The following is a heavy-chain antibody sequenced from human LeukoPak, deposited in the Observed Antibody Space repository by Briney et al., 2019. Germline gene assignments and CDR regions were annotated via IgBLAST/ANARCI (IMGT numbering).Heavy chain of an antibody. CDR1: GFTFNRFT. CDR2: ISSGSSTI. Sequence: QTGGSLRLSCAASGFTFNRFTMNWVRQAPGKGLEWVSYISSGSSTIYYADSVKGRFTISRDNAKNILYLQMNSLRAEDTAVYYCAKDRCSNGVGCYYYYMDVWGKGTTVTISS. J-gene: IGHJ6*03. D-gene: IGHD2-8*01. CDR3: AKDRCSNGVGCYYYYMDV. V-gene: IGHV3-48*04.